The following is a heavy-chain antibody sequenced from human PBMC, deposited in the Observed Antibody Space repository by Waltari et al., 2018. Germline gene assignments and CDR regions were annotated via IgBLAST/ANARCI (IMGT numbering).Heavy chain of an antibody. J-gene: IGHJ4*02. Sequence: RSLRLSCAASGFTFRNFAMHWVRQAPGKGLEWVALIYYDGSNKYYTDSVTGRFTISRDNSKNTLYLQMNNLRVEDTALYYCARVDENSAYYPGGYWGQGTLVTVSS. D-gene: IGHD3-22*01. V-gene: IGHV3-33*01. CDR3: ARVDENSAYYPGGY. CDR2: IYYDGSNK. CDR1: GFTFRNFA.